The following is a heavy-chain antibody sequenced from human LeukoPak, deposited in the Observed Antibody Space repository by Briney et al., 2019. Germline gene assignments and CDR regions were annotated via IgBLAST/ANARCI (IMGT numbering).Heavy chain of an antibody. CDR3: ASGRDGYNSGRDFDY. D-gene: IGHD5-24*01. V-gene: IGHV1-18*01. CDR2: ISAYNGNT. CDR1: GYTFTSYG. Sequence: ASVKVSCKASGYTFTSYGISWVRQAPGQGLEWMGWISAYNGNTNYAQKLQGRVTMTTDTSTSTAYMELRSLRSDDTAVYYCASGRDGYNSGRDFDYWGQGTLVTVSS. J-gene: IGHJ4*02.